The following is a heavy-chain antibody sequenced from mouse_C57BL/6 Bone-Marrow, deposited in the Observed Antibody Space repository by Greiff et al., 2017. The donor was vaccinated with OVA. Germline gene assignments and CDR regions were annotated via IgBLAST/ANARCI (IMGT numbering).Heavy chain of an antibody. J-gene: IGHJ4*01. CDR1: GYTFTSYW. Sequence: QVPLQQPGAELVKPGASVKLSCKASGYTFTSYWMHWVKQRPGRGLEWIGRIDPNSGGTKYNEKFKSKATLTVDKPSRPAYMQLSNLTSEDSAGYDCARYSRCTGAMGYWGQGTSVTVSS. CDR2: IDPNSGGT. D-gene: IGHD1-1*01. CDR3: ARYSRCTGAMGY. V-gene: IGHV1-72*01.